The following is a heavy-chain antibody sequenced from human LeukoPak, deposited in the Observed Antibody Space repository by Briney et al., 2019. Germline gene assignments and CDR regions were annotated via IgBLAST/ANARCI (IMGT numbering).Heavy chain of an antibody. CDR1: GFTFSYFW. Sequence: GGSLRLSCAASGFTFSYFWMTWVRQAPGKGLEWVANIKNDGSEKYYADSVEGRFTISRDNAKNSLYLQMDGLRAEDTAVYYCSTIYSGSYSVYWGQGTLVTVSS. CDR2: IKNDGSEK. V-gene: IGHV3-7*01. CDR3: STIYSGSYSVY. D-gene: IGHD1-26*01. J-gene: IGHJ4*02.